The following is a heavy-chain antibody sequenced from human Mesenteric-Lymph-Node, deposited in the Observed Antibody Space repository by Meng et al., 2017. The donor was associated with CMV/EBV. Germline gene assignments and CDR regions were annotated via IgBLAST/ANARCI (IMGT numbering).Heavy chain of an antibody. J-gene: IGHJ4*02. Sequence: GESLKISCAASGFTFSSYWMHWVRQAPGKGLVWVSRINSDGSSTSYADSVKGRFTISRDNSKNTLYLQMNSLRAEDTAVYYCEVTSFYFDYWGQGTLVTVSS. CDR2: INSDGSST. V-gene: IGHV3-74*01. D-gene: IGHD5-18*01. CDR1: GFTFSSYW. CDR3: EVTSFYFDY.